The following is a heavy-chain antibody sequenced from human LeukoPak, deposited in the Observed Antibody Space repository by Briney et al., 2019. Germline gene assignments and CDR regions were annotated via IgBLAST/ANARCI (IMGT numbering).Heavy chain of an antibody. CDR3: ARGSYDSRGYYSDYHFYMEL. J-gene: IGHJ6*03. D-gene: IGHD3-22*01. Sequence: PGASVKVSCKASGYTFTGYYLHWVRQAPGQGLEWMGWINPYNGDTNYSPKFKGRVTLTRDTSTTTSYMDLSRLTSDDTAVYFCARGSYDSRGYYSDYHFYMELWGKGTTVTVSS. V-gene: IGHV1-2*02. CDR1: GYTFTGYY. CDR2: INPYNGDT.